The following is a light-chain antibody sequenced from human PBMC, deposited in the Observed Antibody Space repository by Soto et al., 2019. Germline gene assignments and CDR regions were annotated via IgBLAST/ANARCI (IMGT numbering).Light chain of an antibody. CDR3: QQYNTYWT. CDR2: DAS. J-gene: IGKJ1*01. V-gene: IGKV1-5*01. CDR1: QSISIW. Sequence: DIQMTQSPSTLSASVGDRVTITCRASQSISIWLAWYQQKPGKAPKLLIYDASSLESGVPPRFSGTGSGTELTLTVSGVFPDDFATYYCQQYNTYWTFGQGTKVEIK.